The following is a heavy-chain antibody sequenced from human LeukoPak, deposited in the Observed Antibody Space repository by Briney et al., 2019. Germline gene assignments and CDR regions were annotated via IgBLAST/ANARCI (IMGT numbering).Heavy chain of an antibody. D-gene: IGHD6-19*01. CDR2: ISWNSGSI. Sequence: VRSLRLSCAASVFTFDDYATHWVPHAPGKGLERVSGISWNSGSIGYADSVKGRFTISRDNAKNSLYLQMNSLRAEDTALYYCAKDIDLAVACTSNFNYWGQGTLVTVSS. CDR3: AKDIDLAVACTSNFNY. V-gene: IGHV3-9*01. CDR1: VFTFDDYA. J-gene: IGHJ4*02.